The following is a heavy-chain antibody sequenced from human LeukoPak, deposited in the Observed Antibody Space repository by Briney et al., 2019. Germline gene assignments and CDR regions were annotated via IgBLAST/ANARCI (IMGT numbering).Heavy chain of an antibody. Sequence: GGSLRLSCAASGFTFSSYSMTWVRQAPGKGLEWVSSISSSSSYIYYADSVKGRFTISRDNAKNSLYLQMNSLRAEDTAVYYCARDLARITIFGVVGRDYYYGMDVWGQGTTVTVSS. CDR2: ISSSSSYI. J-gene: IGHJ6*02. CDR3: ARDLARITIFGVVGRDYYYGMDV. CDR1: GFTFSSYS. V-gene: IGHV3-21*01. D-gene: IGHD3-3*01.